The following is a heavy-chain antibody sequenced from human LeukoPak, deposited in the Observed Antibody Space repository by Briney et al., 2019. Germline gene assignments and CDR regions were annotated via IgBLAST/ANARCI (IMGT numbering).Heavy chain of an antibody. CDR3: AIKPSGHGFARFDP. J-gene: IGHJ5*02. D-gene: IGHD2-15*01. V-gene: IGHV4-34*01. Sequence: SETLSLTCAVYGGSFSGYYWSWIRQPPGKGLEWIGEINHSGSTNYNPSLKSRVTISVDTSKNQFSLKLSSVTAADTAVYYCAIKPSGHGFARFDPWGQGTLVTVSS. CDR1: GGSFSGYY. CDR2: INHSGST.